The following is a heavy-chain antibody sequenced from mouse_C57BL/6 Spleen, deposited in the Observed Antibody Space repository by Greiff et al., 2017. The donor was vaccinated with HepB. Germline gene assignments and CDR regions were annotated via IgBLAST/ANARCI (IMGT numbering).Heavy chain of an antibody. CDR2: IHPNSGST. D-gene: IGHD1-1*01. V-gene: IGHV1-64*01. Sequence: QVQLQQPGAELVKPGASVKLSCKASGYTFTSYWMHWVKQRPGQGLEWIGMIHPNSGSTNYNEKFKSKATLTVDKSSSTAYMQLSSLTSEDSAVYYCARKYHYYGSSYSLWYFDVWGTGTTVTVSS. J-gene: IGHJ1*03. CDR3: ARKYHYYGSSYSLWYFDV. CDR1: GYTFTSYW.